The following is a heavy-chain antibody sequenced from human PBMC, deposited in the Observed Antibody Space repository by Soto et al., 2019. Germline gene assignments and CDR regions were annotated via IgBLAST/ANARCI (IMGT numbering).Heavy chain of an antibody. CDR1: GGSISSGGYY. CDR2: IYYSGST. D-gene: IGHD3-10*01. J-gene: IGHJ6*02. Sequence: SETLSLTCTVSGGSISSGGYYWNWIRQHPGKGLEWIGYIYYSGSTYYNPSLKSRVTISVDTSKNQFSLKLSSVTAADTAVYYCARELRFGEDYYGMDVWGQGTTVTVS. V-gene: IGHV4-31*03. CDR3: ARELRFGEDYYGMDV.